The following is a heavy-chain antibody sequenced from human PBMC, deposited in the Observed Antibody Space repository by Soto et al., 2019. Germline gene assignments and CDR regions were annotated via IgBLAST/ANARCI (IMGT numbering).Heavy chain of an antibody. Sequence: EVQLLESGGGLVQPGGSLRLSCAASGFTFSSYAMSWVRQAPGKGLEWVSAISGSGGSTYYADSVKGRFTISRDNSKNTLYLQMNSLRAEDTAVYYCAKAGRYYDSSGYYYEPFDYWGQGTLVTVSS. CDR2: ISGSGGST. J-gene: IGHJ4*02. V-gene: IGHV3-23*01. D-gene: IGHD3-22*01. CDR1: GFTFSSYA. CDR3: AKAGRYYDSSGYYYEPFDY.